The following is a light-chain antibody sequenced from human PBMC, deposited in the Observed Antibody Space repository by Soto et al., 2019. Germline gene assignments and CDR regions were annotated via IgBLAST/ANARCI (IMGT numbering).Light chain of an antibody. CDR2: KAS. Sequence: DNPMTQSPATLSGSVGDRVTINCRASQTISSWLAWYQQKPGKAPKLLIYKASTLKSGVPSRFSGSGSGTEFTLTISSLQPDDFATYYCQHYNSYSEAFGQGTKVDIK. J-gene: IGKJ1*01. CDR1: QTISSW. V-gene: IGKV1-5*03. CDR3: QHYNSYSEA.